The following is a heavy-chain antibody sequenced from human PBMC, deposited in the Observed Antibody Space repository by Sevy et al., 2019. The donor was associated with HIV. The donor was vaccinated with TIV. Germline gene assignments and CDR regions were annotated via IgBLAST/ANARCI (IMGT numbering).Heavy chain of an antibody. J-gene: IGHJ4*02. CDR3: ARAYCSGGRCYSLAY. CDR2: VSPHNGGT. CDR1: GYTFNTYR. D-gene: IGHD2-15*01. Sequence: ASVKVSCKVSGYTFNTYRIHWVRQAPGQGLEWMGWVSPHNGGTNYAQRLQGRITMFTDSSTSTAYMELRNLRSDDTALYYCARAYCSGGRCYSLAYWGQGTLVTVSS. V-gene: IGHV1-18*01.